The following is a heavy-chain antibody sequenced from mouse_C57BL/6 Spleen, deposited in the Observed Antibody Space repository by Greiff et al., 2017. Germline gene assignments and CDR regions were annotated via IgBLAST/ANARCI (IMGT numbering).Heavy chain of an antibody. D-gene: IGHD1-1*01. Sequence: QVQLQQPGAELVMPGASVKLSCKASGYTFTSYWMHWVKQRPGQGLEWIGEIDPSDSYTNYNQKFKGKSTLTVDKSSSTAYMQLSSLTSEDSAVYYCARRGLYYGSSSWYFDVWGTGTTVTVSS. J-gene: IGHJ1*03. CDR1: GYTFTSYW. CDR3: ARRGLYYGSSSWYFDV. V-gene: IGHV1-69*01. CDR2: IDPSDSYT.